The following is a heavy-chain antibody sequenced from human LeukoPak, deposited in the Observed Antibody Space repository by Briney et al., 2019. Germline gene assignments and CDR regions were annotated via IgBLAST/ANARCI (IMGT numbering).Heavy chain of an antibody. J-gene: IGHJ4*02. Sequence: KPSETLSLTCTVSGGSISSSSYCWGWIRQPPGKGLEWIGTICYSGSTFYNPSLKNRVTISVDTSKNQFSLRLSSVTDADTAVYYCARSVYIVVEYYFDCWGQGALVTVSS. CDR3: ARSVYIVVEYYFDC. CDR1: GGSISSSSYC. CDR2: ICYSGST. D-gene: IGHD2-15*01. V-gene: IGHV4-39*01.